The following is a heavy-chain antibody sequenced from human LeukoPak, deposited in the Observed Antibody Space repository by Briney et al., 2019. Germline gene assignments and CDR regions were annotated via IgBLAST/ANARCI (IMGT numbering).Heavy chain of an antibody. Sequence: PSETLSLTCTVSGGSISSYYWTWIRQPAGKGLEWIGRISPSGSTNHNPSLTSRVTISVDTSKNQFSLKLNFVTAADTAVYYCARVSYQEGVDYWGQGTLVTVSS. V-gene: IGHV4-4*07. CDR1: GGSISSYY. CDR2: ISPSGST. CDR3: ARVSYQEGVDY. J-gene: IGHJ4*02. D-gene: IGHD2-2*01.